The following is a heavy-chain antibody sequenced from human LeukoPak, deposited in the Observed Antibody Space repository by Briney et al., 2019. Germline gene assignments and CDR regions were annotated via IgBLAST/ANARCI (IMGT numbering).Heavy chain of an antibody. J-gene: IGHJ4*02. V-gene: IGHV1-8*01. Sequence: GASVKVSCKASGYTFTSYDIIWVRQASGQGLEWMGWMNPNSGHTGYAQKFQGRVTMTRTNSISTAYMELTSLTSEDSAVYYCARSIVGVRKRNDYWGQGTLVTVSS. CDR1: GYTFTSYD. D-gene: IGHD1-26*01. CDR2: MNPNSGHT. CDR3: ARSIVGVRKRNDY.